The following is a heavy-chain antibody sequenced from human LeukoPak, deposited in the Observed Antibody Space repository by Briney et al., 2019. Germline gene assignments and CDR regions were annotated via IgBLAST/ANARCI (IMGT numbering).Heavy chain of an antibody. J-gene: IGHJ4*02. Sequence: SETLSLTCTVSGGSISSYYWSWIRQPAGKGLEWIGRIYTSGSTNYNPSLKSRVTMSVDTSKNQFSLKLSSVTAADTAVYYCARGLISYGGLALDYWGQGTLVTVSS. CDR3: ARGLISYGGLALDY. CDR1: GGSISSYY. D-gene: IGHD5-18*01. CDR2: IYTSGST. V-gene: IGHV4-4*07.